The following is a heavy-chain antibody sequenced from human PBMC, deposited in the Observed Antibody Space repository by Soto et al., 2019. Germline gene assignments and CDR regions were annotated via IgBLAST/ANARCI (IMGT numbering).Heavy chain of an antibody. CDR2: ISYDGSNK. Sequence: GGSLRLSCAASGFTFSSYGMHWVRQAPGKGLEWVAVISYDGSNKYYADSVKGRFTISRDNSKNTLYLQMNSLRAEDTAVYYCAKDAGNWNDEDWFDPWGQGTLVTVSS. CDR3: AKDAGNWNDEDWFDP. J-gene: IGHJ5*02. V-gene: IGHV3-30*18. CDR1: GFTFSSYG. D-gene: IGHD1-1*01.